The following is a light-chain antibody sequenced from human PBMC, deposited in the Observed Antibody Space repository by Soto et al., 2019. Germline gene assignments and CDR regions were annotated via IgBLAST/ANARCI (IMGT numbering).Light chain of an antibody. Sequence: DIQMTQSPSTLSASVGDRVTITCRASQRIGSWLAWYQQKPGKAPKLLIYKASILESGVPSRFSGSGSGTEFTLTISSLQPDDFATYYCQQFSSYLYSFGQGTKLEIK. CDR1: QRIGSW. CDR3: QQFSSYLYS. CDR2: KAS. V-gene: IGKV1-5*03. J-gene: IGKJ2*03.